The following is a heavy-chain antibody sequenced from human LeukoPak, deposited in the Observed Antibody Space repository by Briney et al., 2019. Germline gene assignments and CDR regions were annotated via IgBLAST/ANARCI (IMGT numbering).Heavy chain of an antibody. J-gene: IGHJ4*02. CDR2: ISWNSGSI. V-gene: IGHV3-9*01. D-gene: IGHD4-23*01. CDR3: AKTRSGGPVGRYFDY. Sequence: GGSLRLSFAASGFTFDDYAMHWVRQAPGKGLEWVSGISWNSGSIGYADSVKGRFTISRDNAKNSLYLQMNSLTAEDTAVYYCAKTRSGGPVGRYFDYWGQGTLVTVSS. CDR1: GFTFDDYA.